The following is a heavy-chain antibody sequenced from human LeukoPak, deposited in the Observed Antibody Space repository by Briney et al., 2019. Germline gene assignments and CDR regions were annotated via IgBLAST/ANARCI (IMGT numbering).Heavy chain of an antibody. CDR1: GGTFSSYA. J-gene: IGHJ4*02. CDR2: INAYNGNT. Sequence: ASVKVSCKASGGTFSSYAISWVRQAPGQGLEWMGWINAYNGNTNYAQKLQGRVTMTTDTSTSTAYMELRSLRSDDTAVYYCARIVYYDSSGYRGDLDYWGQGTLVSVSS. D-gene: IGHD3-22*01. CDR3: ARIVYYDSSGYRGDLDY. V-gene: IGHV1-18*01.